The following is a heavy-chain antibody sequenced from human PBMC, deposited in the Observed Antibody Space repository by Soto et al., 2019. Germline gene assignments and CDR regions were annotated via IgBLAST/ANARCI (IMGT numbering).Heavy chain of an antibody. J-gene: IGHJ6*03. CDR3: ARRARPDFYYMDV. V-gene: IGHV3-64*01. Sequence: PGGSLRLSCAASGFTLSGYAMDWVRQAPGKGLEYVSGISSNGVGTYYANSVQGRFTISRDNSKNTVYFQMGSLRPEDMAVYYCARRARPDFYYMDVWGKGTTVTVSS. CDR1: GFTLSGYA. CDR2: ISSNGVGT. D-gene: IGHD6-6*01.